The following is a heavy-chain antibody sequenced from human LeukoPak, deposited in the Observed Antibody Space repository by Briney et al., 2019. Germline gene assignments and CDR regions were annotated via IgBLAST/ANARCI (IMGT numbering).Heavy chain of an antibody. D-gene: IGHD2-21*01. J-gene: IGHJ4*02. CDR3: ARVWQDYSGVDY. Sequence: GGSLRLSCAASGFTFSAYHINWVRQAPGKGLEWVSYISTTGTTIHYADSVKGRFAISRDNAKSSLYLQMNSLRDEDTAVYYCARVWQDYSGVDYWGQGTLVTVSS. CDR2: ISTTGTTI. V-gene: IGHV3-48*02. CDR1: GFTFSAYH.